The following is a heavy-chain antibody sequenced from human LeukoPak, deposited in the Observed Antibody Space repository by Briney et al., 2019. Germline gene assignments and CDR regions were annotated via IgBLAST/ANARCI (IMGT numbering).Heavy chain of an antibody. CDR3: ARDDALATDGFDS. D-gene: IGHD5-24*01. Sequence: GGSLRLSCVASGLTFTRYAMHWVRQAPGKGLEWVTVVSYDGNDKYYADSVKGRFTISRDNSKNTVYLQMNSLRAEDTAVYYCARDDALATDGFDSWGQGTLVTVSS. J-gene: IGHJ4*02. CDR1: GLTFTRYA. V-gene: IGHV3-30*04. CDR2: VSYDGNDK.